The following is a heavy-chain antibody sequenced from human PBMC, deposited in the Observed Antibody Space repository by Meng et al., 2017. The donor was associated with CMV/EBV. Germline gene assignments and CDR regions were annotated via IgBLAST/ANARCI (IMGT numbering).Heavy chain of an antibody. CDR1: GYPFTSYG. V-gene: IGHV1-18*01. J-gene: IGHJ4*02. CDR2: ISAYNGNT. CDR3: ARVYSSSEYFDY. D-gene: IGHD6-13*01. Sequence: SCQASGYPFTSYGISWVRQAPGQGLEWMGWISAYNGNTNYAQKLQGRVTMTTDTSTSTAYMELRSLRSDDTAVYYCARVYSSSEYFDYWGQGTLVTVSS.